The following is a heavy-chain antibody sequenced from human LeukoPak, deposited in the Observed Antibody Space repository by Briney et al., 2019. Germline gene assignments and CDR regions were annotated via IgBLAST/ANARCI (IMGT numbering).Heavy chain of an antibody. Sequence: SETLSLTCTVSGGSISSYYWGWIRQPPGKGLEWIGSIYHSGSTYYNPSLKSRVTISVDTSKNQFSLKLSSVTAADTAVYYCARLSSSWYSPFDYWGQGTLVTVSS. V-gene: IGHV4-38-2*02. J-gene: IGHJ4*02. D-gene: IGHD6-13*01. CDR2: IYHSGST. CDR1: GGSISSYY. CDR3: ARLSSSWYSPFDY.